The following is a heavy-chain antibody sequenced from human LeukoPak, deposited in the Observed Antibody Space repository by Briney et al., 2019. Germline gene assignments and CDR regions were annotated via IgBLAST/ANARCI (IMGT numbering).Heavy chain of an antibody. V-gene: IGHV4-34*01. CDR1: GGSFGGYY. CDR2: INHSGST. J-gene: IGHJ6*02. D-gene: IGHD2-15*01. CDR3: AQRRYCSGGSCYTLDYYYYGMDV. Sequence: PSETLSLTCAVYGGSFGGYYWSWIRQPPGKGLEWIGEINHSGSTNYNPSLKSRVTISVDTSKNQFSLKLSSVTAADTAVYYCAQRRYCSGGSCYTLDYYYYGMDVWGQGTTVTVSS.